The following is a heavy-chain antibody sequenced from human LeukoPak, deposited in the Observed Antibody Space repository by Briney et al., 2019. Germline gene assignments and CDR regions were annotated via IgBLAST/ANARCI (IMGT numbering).Heavy chain of an antibody. Sequence: SVKVSCKASGGTFSSYAISWVRQAPGQGLEWMGRIIPILGIANYAQKFQGRVTITADKSTSTAYMELSSLRSEDTAVYYCARDGGIAAAGTPSGGFDYWGQGTLVTVSS. CDR2: IIPILGIA. D-gene: IGHD6-13*01. CDR1: GGTFSSYA. CDR3: ARDGGIAAAGTPSGGFDY. J-gene: IGHJ4*02. V-gene: IGHV1-69*04.